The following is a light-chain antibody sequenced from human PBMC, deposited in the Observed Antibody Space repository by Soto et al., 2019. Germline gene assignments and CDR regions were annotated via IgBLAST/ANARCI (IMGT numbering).Light chain of an antibody. CDR3: QQYNNWLLT. J-gene: IGKJ3*01. CDR2: GAL. Sequence: EIVMTQSPATLSVSPGERDTLSCRASQRVSSNLAWYQQKPGQAPRPLIYGALTRATAIPARFSGSGSGTEFTLTISSLQSEDFAVYYCQQYNNWLLTFGPGTKVDIK. CDR1: QRVSSN. V-gene: IGKV3-15*01.